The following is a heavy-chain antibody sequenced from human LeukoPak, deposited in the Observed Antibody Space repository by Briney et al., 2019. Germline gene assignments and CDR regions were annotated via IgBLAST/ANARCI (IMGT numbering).Heavy chain of an antibody. CDR2: IIPIFGTA. Sequence: SVKVSCKASGGTFSSYAISWVRQAPGQGLEWVGGIIPIFGTANYAQKFQGRVTITADESTSTAYMELSSLRSEDTAVYYCARSTMHCSSTSCRSAYYYYYGMDVWGQGTTVTVSS. CDR1: GGTFSSYA. CDR3: ARSTMHCSSTSCRSAYYYYYGMDV. V-gene: IGHV1-69*13. J-gene: IGHJ6*02. D-gene: IGHD2-2*01.